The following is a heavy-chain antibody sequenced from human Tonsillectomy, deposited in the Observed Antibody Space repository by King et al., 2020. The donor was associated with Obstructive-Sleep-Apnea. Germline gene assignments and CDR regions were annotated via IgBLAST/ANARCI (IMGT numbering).Heavy chain of an antibody. V-gene: IGHV3-21*01. J-gene: IGHJ4*02. CDR2: ISSSSSYI. D-gene: IGHD5-24*01. CDR1: GFKFSSYS. Sequence: VQLVESGGGLVKPGGSLRLSCAASGFKFSSYSMNWVRQSPGKGLEWVSSISSSSSYIHYADSVKGRFTISRDNAKNSLYLQMNSLRAEDTAFYYCAKGGATIGDYWVQGTLVTVSS. CDR3: AKGGATIGDY.